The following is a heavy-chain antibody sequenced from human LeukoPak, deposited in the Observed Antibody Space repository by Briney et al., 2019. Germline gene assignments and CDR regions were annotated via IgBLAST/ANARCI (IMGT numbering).Heavy chain of an antibody. CDR2: IYSGGNT. CDR1: GFTVSSNY. D-gene: IGHD5-18*01. CDR3: AKDRRMVDTAMVNGFDY. V-gene: IGHV3-53*05. J-gene: IGHJ4*02. Sequence: GGSLRLSCAASGFTVSSNYLSWVRQAPGKGLEWVSIIYSGGNTYYADSVKGRFTISRDNSKNTLYLQMNSLRAEDTAVYYCAKDRRMVDTAMVNGFDYWGQGTLVTVSS.